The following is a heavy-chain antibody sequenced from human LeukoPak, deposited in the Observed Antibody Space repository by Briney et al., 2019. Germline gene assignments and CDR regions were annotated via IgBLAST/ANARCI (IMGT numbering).Heavy chain of an antibody. Sequence: GGSLRLSCAASGFTFSNNYMSWVRQAPGKGLEWVSVLYSGGSTYYADSVKGRFTISIDNSKNTLFLQMNSLRAEDTAVYYCARALGSGYPNYYYYYMDVWGKGTTVTVSS. D-gene: IGHD3-22*01. CDR2: LYSGGST. J-gene: IGHJ6*03. V-gene: IGHV3-53*01. CDR1: GFTFSNNY. CDR3: ARALGSGYPNYYYYYMDV.